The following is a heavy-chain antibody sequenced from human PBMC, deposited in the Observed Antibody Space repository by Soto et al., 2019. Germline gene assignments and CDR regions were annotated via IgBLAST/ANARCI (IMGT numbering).Heavy chain of an antibody. Sequence: GGSLRLSCAASGFTIGGAWMSWVRQAPGKGLEWVAKIRQDGNEMYYVDAVRGRFTISRDNAKNSLYLQMNSLRVEDTALYYCARDGYSYALDVWRQGTTVTVSS. V-gene: IGHV3-7*01. J-gene: IGHJ6*02. CDR3: ARDGYSYALDV. CDR1: GFTIGGAW. CDR2: IRQDGNEM.